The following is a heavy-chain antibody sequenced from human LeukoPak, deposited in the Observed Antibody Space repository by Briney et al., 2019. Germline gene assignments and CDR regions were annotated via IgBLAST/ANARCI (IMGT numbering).Heavy chain of an antibody. J-gene: IGHJ6*02. CDR2: ISHDGKKK. CDR1: GFTFGSYG. CDR3: VKDTAMEPYDYYYYGMDV. D-gene: IGHD5-18*01. Sequence: GGSLRLSCAASGFTFGSYGMHWVRQAPGKGLEWVAVISHDGKKKFYVDFVKSRFTISRDNSENTLYLQMNSLRTEDTAMYYCVKDTAMEPYDYYYYGMDVWGQGTTITVSS. V-gene: IGHV3-30*18.